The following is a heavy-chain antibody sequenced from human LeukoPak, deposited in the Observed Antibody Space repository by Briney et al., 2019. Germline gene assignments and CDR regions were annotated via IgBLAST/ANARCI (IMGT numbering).Heavy chain of an antibody. CDR3: ARRGAARRYDGMDV. V-gene: IGHV4-59*08. CDR2: IYYRGST. CDR1: GGSISDYY. Sequence: SETLSLTCTVSGGSISDYYWSWIRQPPGKGLEWIGHIYYRGSTNYNPSLKSRVTMSVDTSKNQFSLNLNSVTAADTAVYYCARRGAARRYDGMDVWGQGTTVTVSS. D-gene: IGHD6-6*01. J-gene: IGHJ6*02.